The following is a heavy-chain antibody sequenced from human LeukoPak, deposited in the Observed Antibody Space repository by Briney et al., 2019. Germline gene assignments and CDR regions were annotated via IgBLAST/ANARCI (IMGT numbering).Heavy chain of an antibody. V-gene: IGHV3-48*03. J-gene: IGHJ4*02. Sequence: PGGSLRLSCAASGFTFSSYEMNWVRQAPGKGLEWVSYISSSGSTRTYADSVKGRFTISRDNAKNSLYLEMNSLRAEDTAVYCCAREIVSAVAGNFDYWGQGTLVTVSS. D-gene: IGHD6-19*01. CDR3: AREIVSAVAGNFDY. CDR2: ISSSGSTR. CDR1: GFTFSSYE.